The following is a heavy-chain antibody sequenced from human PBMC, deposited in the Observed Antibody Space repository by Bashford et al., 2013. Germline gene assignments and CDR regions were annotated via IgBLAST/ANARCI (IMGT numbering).Heavy chain of an antibody. Sequence: WVRQMPGKGLEWMGIIYPGDSDTRYSPSFQGQVTISADKSISTAYLQWSSLKASDTAMYYCARMMVRGVTKYWFDPWGQGTLVTVSS. D-gene: IGHD3-10*01. CDR2: IYPGDSDT. CDR3: ARMMVRGVTKYWFDP. J-gene: IGHJ5*02. V-gene: IGHV5-51*01.